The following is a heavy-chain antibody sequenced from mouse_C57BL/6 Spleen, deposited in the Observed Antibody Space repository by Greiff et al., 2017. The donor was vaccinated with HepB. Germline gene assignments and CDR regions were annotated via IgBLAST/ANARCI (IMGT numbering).Heavy chain of an antibody. CDR2: IDPSDSYT. CDR3: ARGIITTVVAPWGEY. J-gene: IGHJ2*01. V-gene: IGHV1-69*01. Sequence: VQLQQPGAELVMPGASVKLSCKASGYTFTSYWMHWVKQRPGQGLEWIGEIDPSDSYTNYNQKFKGKSTLTVDKSSTTAYMQLSSLTPEGSAVFYCARGIITTVVAPWGEYGGQGTTIPFSS. CDR1: GYTFTSYW. D-gene: IGHD1-1*01.